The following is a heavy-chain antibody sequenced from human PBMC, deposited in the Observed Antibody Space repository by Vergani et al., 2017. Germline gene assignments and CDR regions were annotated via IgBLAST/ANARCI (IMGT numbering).Heavy chain of an antibody. J-gene: IGHJ4*02. CDR1: GFSFGNYA. CDR3: ARGGKGIIMVVPSTHL. Sequence: QVKLEESGGGVVQPGRSLRLSCAPSGFSFGNYAMHWVRQAPGKGLEWVGVISYDGTEKKYADSVNGRFTISRDNSKKMMSLQMNSLRVEDTAVYYCARGGKGIIMVVPSTHLWGQGTQVSVS. CDR2: ISYDGTEK. V-gene: IGHV3-30-3*01. D-gene: IGHD2-15*01.